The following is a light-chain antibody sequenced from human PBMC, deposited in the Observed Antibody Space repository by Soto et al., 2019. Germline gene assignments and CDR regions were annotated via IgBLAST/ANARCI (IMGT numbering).Light chain of an antibody. V-gene: IGLV3-21*04. J-gene: IGLJ2*01. Sequence: SYKLTQPPSVSVAPGKTARITCGGNNIGSKSVHWYQQKPGQAPVLVIYYDSDRPSGIPERFSGSNSGNTATLTISRVEAGDEADYYCQVWDSSSDHHVVFGGGTKVTVL. CDR3: QVWDSSSDHHVV. CDR2: YDS. CDR1: NIGSKS.